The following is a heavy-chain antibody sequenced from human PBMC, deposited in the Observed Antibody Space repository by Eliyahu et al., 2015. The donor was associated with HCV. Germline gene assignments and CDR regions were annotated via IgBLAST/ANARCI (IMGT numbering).Heavy chain of an antibody. Sequence: EVKKPGSSVKVSCKASGGTFSSYAISWVRQAPGQGLEWMGGIIPIFGTANYAQKFQGRVTITADESTSTAYMELSSLRSEDTAVYYCAGNLVDIVLMVYATNFDYWGQGTLVTVSS. V-gene: IGHV1-69*01. CDR2: IIPIFGTA. CDR1: GGTFSSYA. J-gene: IGHJ4*02. D-gene: IGHD2-8*01. CDR3: AGNLVDIVLMVYATNFDY.